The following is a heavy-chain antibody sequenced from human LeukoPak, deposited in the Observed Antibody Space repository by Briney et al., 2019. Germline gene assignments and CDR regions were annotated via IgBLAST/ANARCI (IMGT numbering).Heavy chain of an antibody. CDR2: ISGSGGRT. D-gene: IGHD1-26*01. Sequence: PGGSLRLSCAASGFTFSNYAMSWVRQAPGKGLEWVSAISGSGGRTYYADSVKGRFTISRDNSKNTLYLQMNSLRAEDTAVYYCAKDFEVGAPRFYFDYWGQGTLVTVSS. J-gene: IGHJ4*02. V-gene: IGHV3-23*01. CDR1: GFTFSNYA. CDR3: AKDFEVGAPRFYFDY.